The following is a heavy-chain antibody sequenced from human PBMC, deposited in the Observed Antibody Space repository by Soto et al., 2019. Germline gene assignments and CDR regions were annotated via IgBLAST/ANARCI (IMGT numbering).Heavy chain of an antibody. CDR1: GFSFSSYG. CDR2: IVYDGSNE. V-gene: IGHV3-30*18. CDR3: AKNQGVELVPLATVDWFDP. J-gene: IGHJ5*02. Sequence: PGGSLRLSCAASGFSFSSYGMHWVRQAPGKGLEWVAVIVYDGSNEYYADSVKGRFTISRDNSKSTVYLELNNLSAEDTAVYHCAKNQGVELVPLATVDWFDPWGQGSVVTVS. D-gene: IGHD1-26*01.